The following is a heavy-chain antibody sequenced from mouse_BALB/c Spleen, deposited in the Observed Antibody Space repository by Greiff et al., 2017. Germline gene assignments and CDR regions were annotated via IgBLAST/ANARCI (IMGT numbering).Heavy chain of an antibody. D-gene: IGHD2-4*01. CDR3: TRYYYDYTMDY. Sequence: EVMLVESGGGLVQPGGSMKLSCVASGFTFSNYWMNWVRQSPEKGLEWVAEIRLKSNNYATHYAESVKGRFTISRDDSKSSVYLQMNNLRAEDTGIYYCTRYYYDYTMDYWGQGTSVTVSS. CDR2: IRLKSNNYAT. CDR1: GFTFSNYW. V-gene: IGHV6-6*02. J-gene: IGHJ4*01.